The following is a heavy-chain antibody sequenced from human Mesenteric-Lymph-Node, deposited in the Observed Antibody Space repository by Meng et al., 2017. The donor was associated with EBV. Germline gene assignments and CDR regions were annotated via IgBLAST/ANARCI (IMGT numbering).Heavy chain of an antibody. D-gene: IGHD4-17*01. CDR2: IFYSGST. J-gene: IGHJ4*02. CDR3: AGPDYGNN. V-gene: IGHV4-39*07. Sequence: QLPLNKSGPGLVKPSETLFLACTVSGASLSSSSYFWGWIRQPPGKGLEWIGSIFYSGSTYYNPSLESRVTISVDTSRNQFSLKLTSVTAADTAVYYCAGPDYGNNWGQGTLVTVSS. CDR1: GASLSSSSYF.